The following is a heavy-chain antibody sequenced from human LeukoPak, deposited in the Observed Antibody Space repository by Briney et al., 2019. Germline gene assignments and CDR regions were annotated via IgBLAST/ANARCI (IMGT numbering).Heavy chain of an antibody. D-gene: IGHD5-18*01. Sequence: PGGSLRLSCAASGFTFSSYAMNWVRQAPGKGLEWVSYISSGGSTIYYADSVKGRFTISRDNTKNSLYLQMNSLRAEDTAVYYCARDPGIQLWSYYFGYWGPGTLVTVSS. CDR3: ARDPGIQLWSYYFGY. CDR1: GFTFSSYA. CDR2: ISSGGSTI. J-gene: IGHJ4*02. V-gene: IGHV3-48*03.